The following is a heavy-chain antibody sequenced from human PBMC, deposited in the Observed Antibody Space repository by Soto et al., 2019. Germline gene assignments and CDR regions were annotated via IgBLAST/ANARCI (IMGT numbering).Heavy chain of an antibody. V-gene: IGHV3-30-3*01. D-gene: IGHD5-18*01. CDR1: GFTFSSYA. CDR3: ARDPLWGTAMVLWYFDL. Sequence: QVQLVESGGGVVQPGRSLRLSCAASGFTFSSYAMHWVRQAPGKGLEWVAVISYDGSNKYYADSVKGRFTISRVNSKNTLYLQMNSLRAEDTAVYYCARDPLWGTAMVLWYFDLWGRGTLVTVSS. CDR2: ISYDGSNK. J-gene: IGHJ2*01.